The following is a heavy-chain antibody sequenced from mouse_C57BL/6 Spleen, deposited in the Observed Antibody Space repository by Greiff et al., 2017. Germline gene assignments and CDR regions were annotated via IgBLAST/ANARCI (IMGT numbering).Heavy chain of an antibody. J-gene: IGHJ3*01. Sequence: VQLQQSGAELVRPGTSVKVSCKASGYAFTNYLIEWVKQRPGQGLEWIGVINPGSGGTNYNEKFKGKATLTADKSSSIAYMQLSSLTSEDSAVYFCASDYDDAGLAYWGQGTLVTVSA. CDR3: ASDYDDAGLAY. CDR1: GYAFTNYL. V-gene: IGHV1-54*01. CDR2: INPGSGGT. D-gene: IGHD2-4*01.